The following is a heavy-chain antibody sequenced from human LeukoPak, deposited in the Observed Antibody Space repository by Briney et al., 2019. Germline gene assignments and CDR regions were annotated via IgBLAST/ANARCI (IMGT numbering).Heavy chain of an antibody. CDR2: INFGGTTI. CDR3: ARGRGSSGIYYSFDN. Sequence: PGGSLRLSCEASGFTFSSFEMNWVRQAPGKGLEWVSYINFGGTTIYYADSVKGRFTISRDSAKNSLYLQMNSLRAEDTAVYYCARGRGSSGIYYSFDNWGQGTLVTVSS. V-gene: IGHV3-48*03. CDR1: GFTFSSFE. J-gene: IGHJ4*02. D-gene: IGHD3-10*01.